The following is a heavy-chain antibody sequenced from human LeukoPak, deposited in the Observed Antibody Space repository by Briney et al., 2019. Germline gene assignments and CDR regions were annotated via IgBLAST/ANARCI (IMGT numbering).Heavy chain of an antibody. CDR3: ARGAYSYGRFYYYYGMDV. CDR1: GYTFTSYD. J-gene: IGHJ6*02. V-gene: IGHV1-8*01. CDR2: MNPNSGNT. Sequence: ASVKVSCKASGYTFTSYDINWVRQATGQGLEWMGWMNPNSGNTGYAQKFQGRVTMTRNTSISTAYMELSSLRSEDTAVYYCARGAYSYGRFYYYYGMDVWGQGTTVTVSS. D-gene: IGHD5-18*01.